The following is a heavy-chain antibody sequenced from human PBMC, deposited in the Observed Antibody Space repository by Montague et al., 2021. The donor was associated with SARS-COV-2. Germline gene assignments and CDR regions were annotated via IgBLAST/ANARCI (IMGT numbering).Heavy chain of an antibody. J-gene: IGHJ5*02. V-gene: IGHV4-39*01. Sequence: SETLSLTCAVSGDSTSCPNCYWGWIRQAPGKGLDWIGTIYNSGTTYYNPSLKSRLTISIDPSKSQFSLKLTSVTAADTAVYYCARHRTYGDHSLDNWFHPWGQGTLGTVSS. CDR1: GDSTSCPNCY. D-gene: IGHD4-17*01. CDR3: ARHRTYGDHSLDNWFHP. CDR2: IYNSGTT.